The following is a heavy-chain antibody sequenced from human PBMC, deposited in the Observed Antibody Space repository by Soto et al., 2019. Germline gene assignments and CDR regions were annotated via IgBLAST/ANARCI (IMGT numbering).Heavy chain of an antibody. CDR2: ISYDGSNK. D-gene: IGHD3-22*01. CDR1: GFTFSSYA. V-gene: IGHV3-30-3*01. J-gene: IGHJ4*02. CDR3: ARDPYYYDSSGYSNY. Sequence: QVQLVESGGGVVQPGRSLRLSCAASGFTFSSYAMHWVRQAPGKGLEWVAVISYDGSNKYYADSVKGRFTISRNNSKDTLYLQMNSLRADDTAVYYCARDPYYYDSSGYSNYWGQGTLVTGSS.